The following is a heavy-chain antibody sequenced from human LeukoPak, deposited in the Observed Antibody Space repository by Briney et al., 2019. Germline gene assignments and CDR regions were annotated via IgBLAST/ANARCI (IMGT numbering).Heavy chain of an antibody. V-gene: IGHV3-23*01. J-gene: IGHJ4*02. CDR1: GFIFSNYA. CDR3: ARVGLFHWNTLQA. D-gene: IGHD1-1*01. CDR2: LSGSGDRK. Sequence: GGSLRLSCAASGFIFSNYAMSWVRQAPGKGLEWVSSLSGSGDRKYYADSVKGRCTVSRDNSKNTLFLQMNSLRAEDTAVYYCARVGLFHWNTLQAWGQGTLVTVSS.